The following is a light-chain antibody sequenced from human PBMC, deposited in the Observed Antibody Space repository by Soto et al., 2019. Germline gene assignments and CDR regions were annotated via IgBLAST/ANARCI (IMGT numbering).Light chain of an antibody. CDR3: LQYLSEWT. J-gene: IGKJ1*01. CDR2: QAS. CDR1: KSISRQ. Sequence: DIQMTQSPYTLSASVGDRVSITCRSSKSISRQLAWYQQKPGRAPNLLIYQASNLETGVPSRFTGSGSGTEFTLTISSLQPDDLATYLCLQYLSEWTFGQGTQVEVK. V-gene: IGKV1-5*03.